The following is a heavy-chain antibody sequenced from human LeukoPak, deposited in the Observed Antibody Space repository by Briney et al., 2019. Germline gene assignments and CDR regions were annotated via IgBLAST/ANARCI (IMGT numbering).Heavy chain of an antibody. CDR3: AREGYPRSYFDY. D-gene: IGHD5-18*01. Sequence: SETLSLTCAVYGGSFSGYYWSWIRQPPGKGLEWIGEINHSGSTNYNPSLKSRVTISVDTSKNQFSLKLSTVTAADTAVYYCAREGYPRSYFDYWGQGTLVTVSS. CDR2: INHSGST. CDR1: GGSFSGYY. V-gene: IGHV4-34*01. J-gene: IGHJ4*02.